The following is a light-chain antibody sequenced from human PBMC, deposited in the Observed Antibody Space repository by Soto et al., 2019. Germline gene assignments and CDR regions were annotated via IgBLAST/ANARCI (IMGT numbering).Light chain of an antibody. CDR2: DAS. CDR3: QQRSELT. J-gene: IGKJ4*01. CDR1: QSVSSY. V-gene: IGKV3-11*01. Sequence: EIVLTQSPATLSLSPGERATLSCRASQSVSSYLAWYQQKPGQAPRLLIYDASNRATGIPARCSGSGSGTDFTLTISSLEPEDFAVYYCQQRSELTFGGGTKVEIK.